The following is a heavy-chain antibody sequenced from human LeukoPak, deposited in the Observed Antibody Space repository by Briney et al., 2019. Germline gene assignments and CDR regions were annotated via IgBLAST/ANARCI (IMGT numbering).Heavy chain of an antibody. CDR3: ARHAGGNYPPYYFDY. J-gene: IGHJ4*02. Sequence: PSETLSLTCTVSGGSISSSNYYWGWIRQPPGKGLEYIESMFYSGSTYFNPSFKSRVTISVDTSKNQFTLNLSSVTAADTATYYCARHAGGNYPPYYFDYWGQGTLVTVSS. V-gene: IGHV4-39*01. CDR1: GGSISSSNYY. CDR2: MFYSGST. D-gene: IGHD1-26*01.